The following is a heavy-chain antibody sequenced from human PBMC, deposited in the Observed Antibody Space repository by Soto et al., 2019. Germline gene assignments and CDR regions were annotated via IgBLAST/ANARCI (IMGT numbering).Heavy chain of an antibody. CDR3: AHDNYDASSCYPHDAFDI. CDR2: IYWNDDK. D-gene: IGHD6-19*01. J-gene: IGHJ3*02. V-gene: IGHV2-5*01. CDR1: GFSLSTSGVG. Sequence: QITLRESGPTLVKPTQTLTLTCTFSGFSLSTSGVGVGWIRQPPGKALEWLALIYWNDDKRYSPSLKSRLTITKDTSKNQVVLTMTNVDPVDTATYFCAHDNYDASSCYPHDAFDIWGQGTMVTVSS.